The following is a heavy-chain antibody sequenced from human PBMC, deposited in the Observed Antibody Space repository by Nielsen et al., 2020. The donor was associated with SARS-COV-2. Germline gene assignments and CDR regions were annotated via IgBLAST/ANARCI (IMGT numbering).Heavy chain of an antibody. D-gene: IGHD3-22*01. J-gene: IGHJ4*02. CDR2: IKPDGSEK. V-gene: IGHV3-7*01. Sequence: GGSLRLSCVASGFSFSETWMSWVRQVPGKGLEWVADIKPDGSEKVYVDSVKGRFTISRDNAKNSMSLQMNSLRAEDTAVYYCARVHDSSGYYTFGYWGQGTLVTVSS. CDR1: GFSFSETW. CDR3: ARVHDSSGYYTFGY.